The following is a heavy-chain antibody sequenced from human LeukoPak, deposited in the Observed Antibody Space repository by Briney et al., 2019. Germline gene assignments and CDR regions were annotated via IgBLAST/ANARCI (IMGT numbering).Heavy chain of an antibody. J-gene: IGHJ5*02. V-gene: IGHV3-23*01. CDR1: GFSFSSYA. CDR2: LSDSGGNT. Sequence: GGSLRLSCAASGFSFSSYAMSWVRQAPGEGLEWVSGLSDSGGNTIYADSVKGRFTISRDNAKNSLYLQMNSLRAEDTAVYYCARDEEYSSSPNWFDPWGQGTLATVSS. CDR3: ARDEEYSSSPNWFDP. D-gene: IGHD6-6*01.